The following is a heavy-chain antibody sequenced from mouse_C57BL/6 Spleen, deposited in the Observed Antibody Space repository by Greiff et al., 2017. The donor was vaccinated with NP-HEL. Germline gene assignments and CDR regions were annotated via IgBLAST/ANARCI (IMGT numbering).Heavy chain of an antibody. D-gene: IGHD1-1*01. J-gene: IGHJ3*01. V-gene: IGHV1-69*01. Sequence: QVQLKQPGAELVMPGASVKLSCKASGYTFTSYWMHWVKQRPGQGLEWIGEIDPSDSYTNYNQKFKGKSTLTVDKSSSTAYMQLSSLTSEDSAVYYCARSGYYGSRTAWFAYWGQGTLVTVSA. CDR2: IDPSDSYT. CDR3: ARSGYYGSRTAWFAY. CDR1: GYTFTSYW.